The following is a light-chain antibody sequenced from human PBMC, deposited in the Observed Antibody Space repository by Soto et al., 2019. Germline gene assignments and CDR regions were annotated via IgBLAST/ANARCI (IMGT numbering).Light chain of an antibody. CDR3: QSYDSNLSVV. V-gene: IGLV1-40*01. CDR1: SSNIGTGYD. Sequence: QSVLTQPPSVSGAPGQRVTISCTGRSSNIGTGYDVHWYQQLPGTAPKLLIYGNSNQPSGVPDRFSGSKSGTSASLAITGLQAEDEADYYCQSYDSNLSVVFGGGTKLTFL. CDR2: GNS. J-gene: IGLJ2*01.